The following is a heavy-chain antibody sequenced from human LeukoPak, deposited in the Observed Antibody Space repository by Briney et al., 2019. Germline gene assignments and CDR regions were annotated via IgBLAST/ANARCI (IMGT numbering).Heavy chain of an antibody. V-gene: IGHV1-2*02. J-gene: IGHJ5*02. D-gene: IGHD3-10*01. Sequence: ASVKVSCKASGYTFTGYYIHWMRPAPGQGLEWMGWINPKSGGTHYAQKFQGRVTMTRDTSNSTAYMDLSSLRSDDTAVYYCARDGMFYYGTDSYYTGGWFDPWGQGTLVTVSS. CDR1: GYTFTGYY. CDR2: INPKSGGT. CDR3: ARDGMFYYGTDSYYTGGWFDP.